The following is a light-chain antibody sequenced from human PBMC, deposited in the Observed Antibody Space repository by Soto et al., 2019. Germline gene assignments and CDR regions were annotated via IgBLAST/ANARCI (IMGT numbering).Light chain of an antibody. CDR3: QQSYSSPYT. V-gene: IGKV1-39*01. Sequence: DIQMTQSPGSLSASVGDRVTITCRASQSITKNLNWYQHKPGKAPELLIYQASDSQIGVPSRFSGSGSGTDFALIISGLQPEDFATYFCQQSYSSPYTFGQGNKVEIK. CDR2: QAS. J-gene: IGKJ2*01. CDR1: QSITKN.